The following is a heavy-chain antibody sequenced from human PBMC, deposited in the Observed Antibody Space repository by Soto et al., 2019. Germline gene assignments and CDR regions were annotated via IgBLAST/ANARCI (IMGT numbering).Heavy chain of an antibody. V-gene: IGHV4-30-4*01. D-gene: IGHD4-4*01. CDR1: GGSISSGDYY. Sequence: SETLSLTCTVSGGSISSGDYYWSWIRQPPGKGLEWIGYIYYSGSTYYNPSLKSRVTISVDTSKNQFSLKLSSVTAADTAVYYCARGKGNSVYYYGMDVWGQGTTVTVSS. CDR3: ARGKGNSVYYYGMDV. CDR2: IYYSGST. J-gene: IGHJ6*02.